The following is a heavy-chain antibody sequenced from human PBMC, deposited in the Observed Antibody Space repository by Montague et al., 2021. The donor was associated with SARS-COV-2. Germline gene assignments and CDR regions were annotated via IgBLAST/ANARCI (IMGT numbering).Heavy chain of an antibody. CDR2: IKQDGSEK. D-gene: IGHD3-22*01. J-gene: IGHJ4*02. Sequence: CLRLSCAASGFTFSTFWMTWVRQVPGKGLEWVAHIKQDGSEKYYVDSVKGRFTISRDNAKNSLYLQLDSLRAEDTAVYYCARGYDSSGYQYWGQGTLVTVSS. V-gene: IGHV3-7*05. CDR3: ARGYDSSGYQY. CDR1: GFTFSTFW.